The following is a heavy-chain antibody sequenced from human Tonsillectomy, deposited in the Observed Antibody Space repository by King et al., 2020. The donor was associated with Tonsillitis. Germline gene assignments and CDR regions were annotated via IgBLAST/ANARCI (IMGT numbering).Heavy chain of an antibody. Sequence: VQLVESGGGVVQPGRSLRLSCAASGFTFSSYAMHWVRQAPGKGLEWVAVISYDGSNKYYADSVKGRFTISRDNSKNKLYLQMNSLRAEDTAVYYCVRQQLACYFDYWGQGTLVTVSS. V-gene: IGHV3-30-3*01. CDR3: VRQQLACYFDY. J-gene: IGHJ4*02. CDR2: ISYDGSNK. CDR1: GFTFSSYA. D-gene: IGHD6-13*01.